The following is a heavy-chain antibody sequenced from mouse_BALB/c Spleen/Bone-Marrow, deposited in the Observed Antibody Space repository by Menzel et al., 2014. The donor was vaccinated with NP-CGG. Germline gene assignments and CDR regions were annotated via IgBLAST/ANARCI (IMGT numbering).Heavy chain of an antibody. CDR1: GFDFSRYW. Sequence: EVKLMESGGGLVQPGGSLKFSCAASGFDFSRYWMSWVRQAPGKGLEWIGDITPDSSTINYTPSLKDKFIISRDNAKNTLYLQMNKVRSEYTALYYCARLGYYGHVAYGGQGTLLTVSA. V-gene: IGHV4-1*02. CDR3: ARLGYYGHVAY. CDR2: ITPDSSTI. J-gene: IGHJ3*01. D-gene: IGHD1-2*01.